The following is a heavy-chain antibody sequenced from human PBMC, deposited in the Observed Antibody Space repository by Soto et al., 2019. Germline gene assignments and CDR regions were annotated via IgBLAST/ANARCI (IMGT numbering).Heavy chain of an antibody. D-gene: IGHD3-9*01. CDR1: GGSFRNYG. Sequence: QVQLVQSGAEVRKPGSSVNVSCKVSGGSFRNYGITWVRQAPGQGLEWMGGIMPIFGTANYAQKLRGRVTIVADESTSTAYMEQSSLRAEDTAIYFGARARDYDLLTAREYSLDVWGQGTTVIVSS. J-gene: IGHJ6*02. CDR2: IMPIFGTA. CDR3: ARARDYDLLTAREYSLDV. V-gene: IGHV1-69*01.